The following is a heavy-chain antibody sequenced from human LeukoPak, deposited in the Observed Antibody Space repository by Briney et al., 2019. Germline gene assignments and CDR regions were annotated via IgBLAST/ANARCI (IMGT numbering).Heavy chain of an antibody. CDR2: ICYSGST. J-gene: IGHJ5*02. Sequence: SETLSLTCTVSGGSISDGDYYWSWIRQPPGKGLEWIGYICYSGSTYYNPSLKSRVTISVDTSKNQFSLKLSSVTAADTAVYYCARVLRIAAVPTTRGNWFDPWGQGTLVTVSS. V-gene: IGHV4-30-4*08. CDR3: ARVLRIAAVPTTRGNWFDP. D-gene: IGHD2-2*01. CDR1: GGSISDGDYY.